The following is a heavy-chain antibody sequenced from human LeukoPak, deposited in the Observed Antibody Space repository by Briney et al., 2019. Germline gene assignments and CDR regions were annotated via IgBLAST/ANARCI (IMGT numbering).Heavy chain of an antibody. D-gene: IGHD6-19*01. V-gene: IGHV3-23*01. Sequence: GGSLRLSCAASGFTFSSYAMSWVRQAPGKGLEWVSVITGSGGSTFYADSLEGRFTISRDNSKNTLYLHMNTVRADDTAVYYCAKDRGSSGWYPMDYWGQGTLVTVSS. CDR2: ITGSGGST. J-gene: IGHJ4*02. CDR1: GFTFSSYA. CDR3: AKDRGSSGWYPMDY.